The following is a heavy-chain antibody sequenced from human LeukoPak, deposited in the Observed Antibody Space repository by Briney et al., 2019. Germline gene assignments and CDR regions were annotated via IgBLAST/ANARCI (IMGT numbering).Heavy chain of an antibody. CDR2: IKPDGSEK. CDR1: GFTFSGRW. Sequence: GGSLRLSCAASGFTFSGRWMSWVRQAPGKGLEWVANIKPDGSEKNYVDSVKGRFTISRDNAKSSLYLQMNSLRVVDTAVYYCARDPSAGSESWGQGTLVTVSS. CDR3: ARDPSAGSES. D-gene: IGHD6-25*01. V-gene: IGHV3-7*01. J-gene: IGHJ4*02.